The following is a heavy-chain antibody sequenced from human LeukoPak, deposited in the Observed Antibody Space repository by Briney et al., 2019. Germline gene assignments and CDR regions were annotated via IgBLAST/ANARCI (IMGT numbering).Heavy chain of an antibody. V-gene: IGHV3-30*18. Sequence: GRSLRLSCAASGFTFSSYGMHWVRQAPGKGLGWVAVISYDGSNKYYADSVKGRFTISRDNSKNTLYLQMNSLRAEETAVYYCAKSRGWLDGSATMDVWGKGTTVTVS. CDR2: ISYDGSNK. CDR1: GFTFSSYG. D-gene: IGHD3-10*01. J-gene: IGHJ6*04. CDR3: AKSRGWLDGSATMDV.